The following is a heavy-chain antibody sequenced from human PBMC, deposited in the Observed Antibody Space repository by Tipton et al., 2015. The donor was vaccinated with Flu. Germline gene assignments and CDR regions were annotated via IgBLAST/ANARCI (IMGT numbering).Heavy chain of an antibody. Sequence: TLSLTCGVSGDCIRSSNYYWGWIRQPPGKGLEWIGNTFHSGNTYLNPSLKSRVTISIDTSKNQFSLKLSSVTAADTAVYYCARRDYSNYVSEPKNWFDPWGHEALVTVSS. CDR1: GDCIRSSNYY. V-gene: IGHV4-39*07. CDR2: TFHSGNT. J-gene: IGHJ5*02. CDR3: ARRDYSNYVSEPKNWFDP. D-gene: IGHD4-11*01.